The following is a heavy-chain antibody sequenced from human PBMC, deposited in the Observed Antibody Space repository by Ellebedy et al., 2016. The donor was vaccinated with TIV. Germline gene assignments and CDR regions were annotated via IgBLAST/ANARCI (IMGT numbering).Heavy chain of an antibody. V-gene: IGHV5-51*01. CDR1: GYSFTSYW. Sequence: ASVKVSCKGSGYSFTSYWIGWVRQMPGKGLEWMGIIYPGDSDTRYSPSFQGQVTISADKSISTAYLQWSSLKASDTAMYYCARGDIVAGGGRNWFDPWGQGTLVTVSS. CDR3: ARGDIVAGGGRNWFDP. CDR2: IYPGDSDT. D-gene: IGHD3-9*01. J-gene: IGHJ5*02.